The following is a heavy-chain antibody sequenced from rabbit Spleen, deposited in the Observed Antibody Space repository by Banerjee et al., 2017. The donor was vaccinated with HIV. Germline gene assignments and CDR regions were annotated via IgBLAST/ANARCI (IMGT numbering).Heavy chain of an antibody. CDR3: ARDLVAVIGWNFNL. V-gene: IGHV1S45*01. CDR2: INIVTGKS. Sequence: QEQLVESGGGLVQPGGSLKLSCTVSGFDITKYGVTWVRQAPGKGLEWIACINIVTGKSVYASWAKGRFMMSRTSSTTVTLQMTSLTAADTATYFCARDLVAVIGWNFNLWGQGTLVTVS. J-gene: IGHJ4*01. D-gene: IGHD1-1*01. CDR1: GFDITKYG.